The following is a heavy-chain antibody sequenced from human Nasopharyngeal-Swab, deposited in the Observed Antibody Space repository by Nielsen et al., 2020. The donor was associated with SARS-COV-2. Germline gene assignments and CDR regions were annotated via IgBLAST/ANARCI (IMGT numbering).Heavy chain of an antibody. D-gene: IGHD3-3*01. V-gene: IGHV4-30-2*01. Sequence: SETPSLTCAVSGGSISSGGYSWSWIRQPPGKGLEWIGYIYHSGSTYYNPSLKSRVTISVDRSKNQFSLKLSSVTAADTAVYYCARADYDFWSGYPTFDYWGQGTLVTVSS. J-gene: IGHJ4*02. CDR2: IYHSGST. CDR1: GGSISSGGYS. CDR3: ARADYDFWSGYPTFDY.